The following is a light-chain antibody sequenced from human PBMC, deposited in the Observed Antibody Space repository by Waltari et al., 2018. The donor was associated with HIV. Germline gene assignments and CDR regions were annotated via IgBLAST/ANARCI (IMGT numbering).Light chain of an antibody. V-gene: IGKV2-30*01. J-gene: IGKJ1*01. Sequence: DVVVTQSPLSLPVTLGQPSSISCSSSQSLVYRDGNTYLNWFHQRPGQSPRRLIYKVSKRDSGVPDRFSGSGSGTDFTLKISRVEAEDVGIYYCMQGTHWPPTFGQGTKVEIK. CDR2: KVS. CDR1: QSLVYRDGNTY. CDR3: MQGTHWPPT.